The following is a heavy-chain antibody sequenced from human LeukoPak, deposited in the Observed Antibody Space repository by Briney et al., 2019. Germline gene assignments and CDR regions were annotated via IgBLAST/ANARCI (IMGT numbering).Heavy chain of an antibody. J-gene: IGHJ4*02. D-gene: IGHD6-13*01. CDR3: ARAYPPPAAGFDY. CDR2: IIPILGIA. Sequence: ASVKVSCKASGGTFSSYAISWVRQAPGQGLEWMGRIIPILGIANYAQKFQGRVTITADKSTSTAYMELSSLRSEDTAVYYCARAYPPPAAGFDYWGQGTLVTVSS. V-gene: IGHV1-69*04. CDR1: GGTFSSYA.